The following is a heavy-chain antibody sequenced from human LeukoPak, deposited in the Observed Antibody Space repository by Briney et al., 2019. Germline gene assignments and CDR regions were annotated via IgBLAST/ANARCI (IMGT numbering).Heavy chain of an antibody. CDR3: ARGYYYGSGSYISFYYYYGMDV. CDR2: INHSGST. Sequence: PSETLSLTCAVYGGSFSGYYWSWIRQPPGKGLEWIGEINHSGSTNYNPSLKSRVTISVDTSKNQFSLKLSSVTAADTAVYYCARGYYYGSGSYISFYYYYGMDVWGQGTTVTVSS. CDR1: GGSFSGYY. J-gene: IGHJ6*02. D-gene: IGHD3-10*01. V-gene: IGHV4-34*01.